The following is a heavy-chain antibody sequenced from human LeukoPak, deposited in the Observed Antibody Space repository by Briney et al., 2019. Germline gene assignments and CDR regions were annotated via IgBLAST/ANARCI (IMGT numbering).Heavy chain of an antibody. V-gene: IGHV3-21*01. D-gene: IGHD3-3*01. Sequence: PGGSLRLFCAASGFTFSSYSMNWVRQAPGKGLEWVSSISSSSSYIYYADSVKGRFTISRDNAKNSLYLQMNSLRAEDTAVYYCARDMPRGFGVVIIPWGQGTLVTVSS. CDR3: ARDMPRGFGVVIIP. CDR1: GFTFSSYS. CDR2: ISSSSSYI. J-gene: IGHJ5*02.